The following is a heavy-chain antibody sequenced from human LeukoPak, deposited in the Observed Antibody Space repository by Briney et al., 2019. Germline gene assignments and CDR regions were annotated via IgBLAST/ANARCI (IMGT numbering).Heavy chain of an antibody. CDR2: INTNTGNP. J-gene: IGHJ3*02. V-gene: IGHV7-4-1*02. CDR3: ARSSDYGDQNDAFDI. CDR1: GYTFTSYA. D-gene: IGHD4-17*01. Sequence: ASVKVSCMASGYTFTSYAMNWVRQAPGQGLEWMGWINTNTGNPMYVQGFTGRFVFSLDTSVSTAYLQISSLKAEDTAVYYCARSSDYGDQNDAFDIWGQGTMVTVSS.